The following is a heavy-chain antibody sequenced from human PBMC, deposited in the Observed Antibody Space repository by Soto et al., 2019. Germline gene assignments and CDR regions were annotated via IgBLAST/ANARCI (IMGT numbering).Heavy chain of an antibody. D-gene: IGHD3-22*01. CDR2: INPNSGGT. Sequence: ASVKVSCKASGDTFTGYYMHWVRQAPGQGLEWMGWINPNSGGTNYAQKFQGWVTMTRDTSISTAYMELSRLRSDDTAVYYCARPKDYDDCLVYWGQGTLVTVSS. CDR3: ARPKDYDDCLVY. CDR1: GDTFTGYY. J-gene: IGHJ4*02. V-gene: IGHV1-2*04.